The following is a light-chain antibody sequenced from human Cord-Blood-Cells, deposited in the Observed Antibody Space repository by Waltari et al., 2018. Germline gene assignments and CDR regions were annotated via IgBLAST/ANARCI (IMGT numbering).Light chain of an antibody. Sequence: QSVLPQPPSVSGAPGQRVTIYCTGSSSNIGAGYDVHWYHQLPGTAPKLLIYGNSNRPSGVPDRFSGSKSGTSASLAITGLQAEDEADYYCQSYDSSLSGSVFGGGTKLTVL. CDR3: QSYDSSLSGSV. CDR1: SSNIGAGYD. J-gene: IGLJ3*02. CDR2: GNS. V-gene: IGLV1-40*01.